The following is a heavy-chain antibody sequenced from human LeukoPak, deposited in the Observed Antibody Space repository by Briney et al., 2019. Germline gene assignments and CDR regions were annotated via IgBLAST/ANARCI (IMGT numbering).Heavy chain of an antibody. J-gene: IGHJ4*02. CDR2: IYYSGST. D-gene: IGHD3-10*01. CDR3: ARGGGSEYYYGSGSYSPIFDY. Sequence: PSQTLSLTCTVSGGSISRGGYCWSWIRQHPGKGLEWIGYIYYSGSTYYNPSLKSRVTISVDTSKNQFSLKLSSVTAADTAVYYCARGGGSEYYYGSGSYSPIFDYWAREPWSPSPQ. CDR1: GGSISRGGYC. V-gene: IGHV4-31*03.